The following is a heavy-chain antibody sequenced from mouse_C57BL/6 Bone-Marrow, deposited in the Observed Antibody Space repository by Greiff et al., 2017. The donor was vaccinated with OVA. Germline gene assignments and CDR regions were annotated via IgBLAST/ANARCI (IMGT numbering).Heavy chain of an antibody. CDR3: ARSPYYYGPYAMDY. D-gene: IGHD1-1*01. Sequence: EVQLQQSGPELVKPGASVKISCKASGYTFTDYYMNWVKQSHGKSLEWIGDINPNNGGTSYNQKFKGKATLTVDKSSSTAYMELRSLTSEDSAVYYCARSPYYYGPYAMDYWGQGTSVTVSS. CDR1: GYTFTDYY. J-gene: IGHJ4*01. V-gene: IGHV1-26*01. CDR2: INPNNGGT.